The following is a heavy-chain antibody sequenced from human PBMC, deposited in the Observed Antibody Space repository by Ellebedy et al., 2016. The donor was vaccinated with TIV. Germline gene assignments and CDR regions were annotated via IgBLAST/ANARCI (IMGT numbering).Heavy chain of an antibody. CDR1: GFTFSRYG. Sequence: GESLKISXAASGFTFSRYGMQWVRQAPGKGLEWVAVIWYDGSNKYYADSVKGRFTISRDNSKNTLYLQMNSLRAEDTAVYYCARDFERVVADYWGQGTLVTVSS. CDR3: ARDFERVVADY. J-gene: IGHJ4*02. V-gene: IGHV3-33*01. CDR2: IWYDGSNK. D-gene: IGHD2-15*01.